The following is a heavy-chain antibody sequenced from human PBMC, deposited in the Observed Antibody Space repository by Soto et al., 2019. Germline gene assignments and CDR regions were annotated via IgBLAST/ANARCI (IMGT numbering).Heavy chain of an antibody. Sequence: QVQLQESGPGLVKPSQTLSLTCTVSGGSISSGGYYWSWIRQHPGKGLEWIGYIYYSGCTYYNPSLKSRVTISVDTSKNQFSLKLSSVTAADTAVYYCARGHYGDYEYDYYYYGMDVWGQGTTVTVSS. D-gene: IGHD4-17*01. CDR1: GGSISSGGYY. CDR2: IYYSGCT. J-gene: IGHJ6*02. V-gene: IGHV4-31*03. CDR3: ARGHYGDYEYDYYYYGMDV.